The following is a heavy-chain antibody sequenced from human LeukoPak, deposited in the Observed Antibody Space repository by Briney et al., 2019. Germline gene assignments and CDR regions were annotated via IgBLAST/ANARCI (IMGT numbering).Heavy chain of an antibody. D-gene: IGHD6-13*01. V-gene: IGHV1-69*02. J-gene: IGHJ1*01. CDR2: IIPTLGIT. CDR3: ARGTGYSSSWFLN. CDR1: GDTFSSYS. Sequence: ASVKVSCKASGDTFSSYSFSWVRQAPRQGLEWMGRIIPTLGITNFAQKFQGRVTITADKSASTAFMELSSLRSADTAVYYCARGTGYSSSWFLNWGQGTLVTVSS.